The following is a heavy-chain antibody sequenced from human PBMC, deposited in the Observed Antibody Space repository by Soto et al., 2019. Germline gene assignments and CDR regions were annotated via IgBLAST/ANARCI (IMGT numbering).Heavy chain of an antibody. CDR1: GYSFTSYL. CDR3: ARHPELGYCSGGSCYLPASLAFDI. D-gene: IGHD2-15*01. Sequence: GESLKISCKGSGYSFTSYLIGWVRQMPGKGLEWMGIIYPGDSDTRYSPSFQGQVTISADKSISTAYLQWSSLKASDTAMYYCARHPELGYCSGGSCYLPASLAFDIWGQGTMVTVS. CDR2: IYPGDSDT. V-gene: IGHV5-51*01. J-gene: IGHJ3*02.